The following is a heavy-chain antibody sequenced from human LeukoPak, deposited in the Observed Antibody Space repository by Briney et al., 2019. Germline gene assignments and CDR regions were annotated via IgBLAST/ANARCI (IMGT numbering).Heavy chain of an antibody. Sequence: GGSLRLSCAASGFTFSTYFMSWVRQAPGKGLEWVSVAYSGGITYYLDSVKDRFTVSRDNAKNTLYLQMDSLRAEDTAIYYCARVEGDYTPNRFDPWGQGTLVTVSS. CDR3: ARVEGDYTPNRFDP. D-gene: IGHD4-11*01. CDR2: AYSGGIT. J-gene: IGHJ5*02. CDR1: GFTFSTYF. V-gene: IGHV3-53*01.